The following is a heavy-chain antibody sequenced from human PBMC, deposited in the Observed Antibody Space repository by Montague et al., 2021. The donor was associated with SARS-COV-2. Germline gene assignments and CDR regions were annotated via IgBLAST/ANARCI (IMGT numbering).Heavy chain of an antibody. J-gene: IGHJ5*02. CDR1: GFTFSRYE. V-gene: IGHV3-48*03. CDR2: ITGSGSSI. D-gene: IGHD3-3*01. CDR3: ARVDANWVWSGYTNWFDP. Sequence: SLRLSCAASGFTFSRYEMSWVRQAPGKGLEWVSYITGSGSSIHYXDSXKGRFTISRDNAKNSLYLQMNSLRAEDTAVYYCARVDANWVWSGYTNWFDPWGQGTQVTVSS.